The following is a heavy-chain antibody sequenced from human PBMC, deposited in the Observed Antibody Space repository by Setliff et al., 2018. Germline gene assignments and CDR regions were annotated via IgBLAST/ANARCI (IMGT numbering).Heavy chain of an antibody. V-gene: IGHV4-34*01. Sequence: SETLSLTCAVYGGSFSGYYWSWIRQPPGKGLEWIGEINHSGSTNYNPSLKSRVTKSVDTSKNQFSLKLSSVTAADTAVYYCARIDIVLMVYADWGQGTMVTVSS. CDR3: ARIDIVLMVYAD. D-gene: IGHD2-8*01. CDR2: INHSGST. CDR1: GGSFSGYY. J-gene: IGHJ3*01.